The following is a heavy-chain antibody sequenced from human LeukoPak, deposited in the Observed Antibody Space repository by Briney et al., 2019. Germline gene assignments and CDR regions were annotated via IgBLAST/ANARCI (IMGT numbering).Heavy chain of an antibody. D-gene: IGHD3-3*01. Sequence: PGASLRLSCAASGFTLSNYWMNWVRQAPGKGLEWVANIKQDGSEEYYVDSVKGRFTISRDNAKNSLYLQLNSLRVEDTAVYHCASQRFLDYWGQGTLVTVSS. CDR3: ASQRFLDY. J-gene: IGHJ4*02. CDR2: IKQDGSEE. CDR1: GFTLSNYW. V-gene: IGHV3-7*01.